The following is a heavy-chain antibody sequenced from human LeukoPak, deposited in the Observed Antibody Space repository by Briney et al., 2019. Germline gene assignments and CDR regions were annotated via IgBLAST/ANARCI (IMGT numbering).Heavy chain of an antibody. J-gene: IGHJ4*02. Sequence: PSETLSLTCAVYGGSFSGYYWSWIRQPPGKGLEWIGEINHSGSTNYNPSLKSRVTISVDTSKNQFSLKLSSVTAADTAVYYCARDRNYYGSAHYCDYWGQGTLVTVSS. CDR2: INHSGST. CDR1: GGSFSGYY. V-gene: IGHV4-34*01. D-gene: IGHD3-10*01. CDR3: ARDRNYYGSAHYCDY.